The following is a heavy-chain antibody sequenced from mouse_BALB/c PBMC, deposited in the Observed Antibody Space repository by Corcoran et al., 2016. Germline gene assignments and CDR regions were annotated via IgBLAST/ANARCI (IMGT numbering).Heavy chain of an antibody. J-gene: IGHJ1*01. Sequence: QVQLQQSGAELMKPGASVKISCKATGYTFSSYWIEWVTQRPGHGLEWIGEILPGSGSTNYNEKFKGKATFTADTSSNTAYMQLSSLTSEDSAVYYCARNYGYDRRWYFDVWGAGTTVTVSS. CDR2: ILPGSGST. D-gene: IGHD2-2*01. CDR3: ARNYGYDRRWYFDV. CDR1: GYTFSSYW. V-gene: IGHV1-9*01.